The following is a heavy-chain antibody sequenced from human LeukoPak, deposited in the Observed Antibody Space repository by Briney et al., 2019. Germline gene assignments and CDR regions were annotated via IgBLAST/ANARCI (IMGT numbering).Heavy chain of an antibody. V-gene: IGHV3-30*18. CDR3: AKEIGIAASHWFDP. D-gene: IGHD6-13*01. J-gene: IGHJ5*02. CDR2: ISYDGSNK. CDR1: GFTLSSYG. Sequence: PGRSLRLSCAASGFTLSSYGMHWVRQAPGKGLEWVAVISYDGSNKYYADSVKGRFTISRDNSKNTLYLQMNSLRAEDTAVYYCAKEIGIAASHWFDPWGQGTLVTVSS.